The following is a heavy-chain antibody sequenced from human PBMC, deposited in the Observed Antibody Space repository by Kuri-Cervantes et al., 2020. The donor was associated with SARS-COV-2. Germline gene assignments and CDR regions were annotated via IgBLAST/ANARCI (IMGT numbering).Heavy chain of an antibody. D-gene: IGHD6-19*01. CDR2: IGTAGDT. V-gene: IGHV3-13*03. CDR1: GFTFSSYD. Sequence: GESLKISCAACGFTFSSYDMHWVRQATGKGLEWVSAIGTAGDTYYPGSVKGQFTISRDNAKNSLYLQMNSLRAEDTAVYYCARAGSSGWYWLDPWGQGTLVTVSS. J-gene: IGHJ5*02. CDR3: ARAGSSGWYWLDP.